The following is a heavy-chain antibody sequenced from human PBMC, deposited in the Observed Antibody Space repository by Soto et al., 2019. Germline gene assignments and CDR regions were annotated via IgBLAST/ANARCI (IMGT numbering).Heavy chain of an antibody. CDR1: GGTFSSYT. CDR2: IIPILGIA. D-gene: IGHD6-19*01. J-gene: IGHJ4*02. Sequence: QVQLVQSGAEVKKPGSSVKVSCKASGGTFSSYTISWVRQAPGQGLEWMGRIIPILGIANYAQKFQGRVTITADKSTSTAYMELRSLRSEDTAVYYCARVAAVAGIDYWGQGTLVTVSS. V-gene: IGHV1-69*02. CDR3: ARVAAVAGIDY.